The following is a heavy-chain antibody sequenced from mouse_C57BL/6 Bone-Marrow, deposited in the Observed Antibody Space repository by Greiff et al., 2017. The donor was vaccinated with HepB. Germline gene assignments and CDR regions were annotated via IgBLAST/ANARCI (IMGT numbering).Heavy chain of an antibody. D-gene: IGHD2-2*01. Sequence: VMLVESGAELARPGASVKLSCKASGYTFTSYGISWVKQRTGQGLEWIGEIYPRSGNTYYNEKFKGKATLTADKSSSTAYMELRSLTSEDSAVYFCARGDYGYDGFAYWGQGTLVTVSA. V-gene: IGHV1-81*01. CDR3: ARGDYGYDGFAY. CDR1: GYTFTSYG. CDR2: IYPRSGNT. J-gene: IGHJ3*01.